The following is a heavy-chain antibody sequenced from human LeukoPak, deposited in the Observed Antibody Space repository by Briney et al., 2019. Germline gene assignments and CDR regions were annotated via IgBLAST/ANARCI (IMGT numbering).Heavy chain of an antibody. D-gene: IGHD3/OR15-3a*01. V-gene: IGHV1-18*04. CDR3: ARVETWGLDID. CDR2: ISAYNGNT. J-gene: IGHJ4*02. CDR1: GYTFTSYY. Sequence: ASVKVSCKASGYTFTSYYMHWVRQAPGQRLEWMGWISAYNGNTNYAQKLQGRVTMTTDTSTSTAYMELSSLRSDDTAVYYCARVETWGLDIDWGQGTLVTVSS.